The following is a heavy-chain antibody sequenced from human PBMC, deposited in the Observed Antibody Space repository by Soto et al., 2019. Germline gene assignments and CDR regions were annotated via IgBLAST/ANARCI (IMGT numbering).Heavy chain of an antibody. Sequence: PGGSLRLSCAASGFTFSSYWMHWVRQAPGKWLVWVSRINSDGSSTSYADSVKGRFTISRDNAENTLYLQMNSLRAEDTAVYYCARVLGNWNYGNFDYWGQGXLVTVSS. V-gene: IGHV3-74*01. J-gene: IGHJ4*02. CDR1: GFTFSSYW. D-gene: IGHD1-7*01. CDR2: INSDGSST. CDR3: ARVLGNWNYGNFDY.